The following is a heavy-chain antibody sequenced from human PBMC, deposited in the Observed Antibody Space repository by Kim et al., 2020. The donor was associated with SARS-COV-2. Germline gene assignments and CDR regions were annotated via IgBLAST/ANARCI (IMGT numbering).Heavy chain of an antibody. CDR1: GFTFSSYA. J-gene: IGHJ6*02. Sequence: GGSLRLSCVASGFTFSSYAMSWVRQAPGKGLEWVSAISGSCGSTYYADSVKGRFTISRDNSKNTLYLQMNSLRAEDTAVYYCATLGYSSGWTGSYYGMDVWGQGTTVTVSS. CDR3: ATLGYSSGWTGSYYGMDV. CDR2: ISGSCGST. V-gene: IGHV3-23*01. D-gene: IGHD6-19*01.